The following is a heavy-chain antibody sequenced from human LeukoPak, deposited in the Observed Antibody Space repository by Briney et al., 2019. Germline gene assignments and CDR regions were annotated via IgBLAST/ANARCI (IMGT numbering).Heavy chain of an antibody. J-gene: IGHJ3*02. V-gene: IGHV3-48*03. Sequence: PGGSLRLSCVASGFTFSSYEMNWVRQAPGKGLEWLSYIGSSDSTTHYADSVKGRFTISRDNAKNSLYLQMNGLRADDTAVYYCARDGPTEVGGPRAFDIWGQGTVVTVS. CDR1: GFTFSSYE. CDR2: IGSSDSTT. CDR3: ARDGPTEVGGPRAFDI. D-gene: IGHD3-16*01.